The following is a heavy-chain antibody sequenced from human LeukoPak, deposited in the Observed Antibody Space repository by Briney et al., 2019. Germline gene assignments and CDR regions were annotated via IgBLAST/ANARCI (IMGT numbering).Heavy chain of an antibody. CDR1: GGSISSSSSY. D-gene: IGHD1-1*01. CDR3: ARGPVQLEHFDY. Sequence: SETLSLTCTVSGGSISSSSSYWGWTRHPPGKGLGWIGSIYYSGSTNYNPSLKSRVTISVDTSKNQFSLKLSSVTAADTAVYYCARGPVQLEHFDYWGQGTLVTVSS. CDR2: IYYSGST. V-gene: IGHV4-39*07. J-gene: IGHJ4*02.